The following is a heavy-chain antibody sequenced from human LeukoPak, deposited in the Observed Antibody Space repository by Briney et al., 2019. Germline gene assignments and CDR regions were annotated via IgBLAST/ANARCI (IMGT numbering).Heavy chain of an antibody. V-gene: IGHV4-30-4*01. D-gene: IGHD3-10*01. CDR3: ARGLSSDKVDY. CDR1: GGSINSVDSI. CDR2: FLRGGSP. Sequence: SETLSLTCSVSGGSINSVDSIWSWIRQPPGKGLEWIGGFLRGGSPSYSPSLQSRVAISADTSKNKFSLTLRSVTAADTAVYYCARGLSSDKVDYWGQGTLVTVSS. J-gene: IGHJ4*02.